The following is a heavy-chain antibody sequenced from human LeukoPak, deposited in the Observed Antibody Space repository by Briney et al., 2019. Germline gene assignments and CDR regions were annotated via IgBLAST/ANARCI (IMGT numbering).Heavy chain of an antibody. CDR3: AREARYDSSGYCFDY. Sequence: SETLSLTCAVYGGSFSGYYWSWIRQPPGKGLEWIGEINHSGSTNYNPSLKSRVTISVDTSKNQFSLKLSSVTAADTAVYYCAREARYDSSGYCFDYWGQGTLVTVSS. D-gene: IGHD3-22*01. CDR2: INHSGST. J-gene: IGHJ4*02. V-gene: IGHV4-34*01. CDR1: GGSFSGYY.